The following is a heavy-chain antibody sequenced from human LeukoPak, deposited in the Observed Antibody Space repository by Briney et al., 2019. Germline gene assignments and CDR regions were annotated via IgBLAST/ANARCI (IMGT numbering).Heavy chain of an antibody. J-gene: IGHJ5*02. CDR1: GGSISSTHW. D-gene: IGHD3-10*01. Sequence: PSGTLSLTCAVSGGSISSTHWWSWVRQPPGKGLEWIGEIYHSGSTNYNPSLKSRVTISVDTSKNQFSLELTSVTAADTAVYFCARGRGLRAVNNWFDPRGQGTLVTVSS. CDR2: IYHSGST. V-gene: IGHV4-4*02. CDR3: ARGRGLRAVNNWFDP.